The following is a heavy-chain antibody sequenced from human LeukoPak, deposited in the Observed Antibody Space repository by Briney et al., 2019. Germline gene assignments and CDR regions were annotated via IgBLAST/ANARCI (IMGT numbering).Heavy chain of an antibody. CDR1: GFTFSSYT. CDR2: ISTSSSYI. V-gene: IGHV3-21*01. Sequence: PGGSLRLSCAASGFTFSSYTMNWVRQAPGKGLEWVSSISTSSSYIYYADSVKGRFTISRDNAKKSLYLQMNSLRAEDTAVYYCARARVQLWFPEDAFDIWGQGTMVTVSS. J-gene: IGHJ3*02. D-gene: IGHD5-18*01. CDR3: ARARVQLWFPEDAFDI.